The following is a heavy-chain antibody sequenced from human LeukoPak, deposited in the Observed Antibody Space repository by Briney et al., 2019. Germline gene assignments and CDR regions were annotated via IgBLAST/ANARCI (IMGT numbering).Heavy chain of an antibody. CDR3: ARDTLNGPFVISLDY. J-gene: IGHJ4*02. CDR1: GFSFTSYE. D-gene: IGHD3-9*01. V-gene: IGHV3-48*03. Sequence: GGSLRLSCAASGFSFTSYEMNWVRQAPGTGLEWVSHISSDGRVGRYVDSVRGRFTMSRDNAKNLLFLQMNGLRVEDTAVYYCARDTLNGPFVISLDYWGQGALVTVSS. CDR2: ISSDGRVG.